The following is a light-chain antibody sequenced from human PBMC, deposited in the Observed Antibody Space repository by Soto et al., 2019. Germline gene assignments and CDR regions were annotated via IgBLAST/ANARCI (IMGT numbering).Light chain of an antibody. CDR2: AAS. CDR1: RGISNY. CDR3: QKYNSAVFT. Sequence: DIQMTQSPSSLSASVGDRVTITCRASRGISNYLAWYQQKPGKVPKLLIYAASSLQSGVPSRFSGSGSGTDFTLTVSSLQPEDVATYYCQKYNSAVFTFGPGTKVDIK. V-gene: IGKV1-27*01. J-gene: IGKJ3*01.